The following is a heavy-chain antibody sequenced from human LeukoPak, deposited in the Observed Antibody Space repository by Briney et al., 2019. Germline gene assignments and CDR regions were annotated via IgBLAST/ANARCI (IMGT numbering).Heavy chain of an antibody. J-gene: IGHJ5*02. CDR3: ARHGSGWPGGFDP. CDR1: GGSISSSSYY. V-gene: IGHV4-39*07. D-gene: IGHD6-19*01. CDR2: IYYSGST. Sequence: PSETLSLTCTVSGGSISSSSYYWGWIRQPPGKGLEWIGSIYYSGSTYYNPSLKSRVTISVDKSKNQFSLKLSSVTAADTAVYYCARHGSGWPGGFDPWGQGTLVTVSS.